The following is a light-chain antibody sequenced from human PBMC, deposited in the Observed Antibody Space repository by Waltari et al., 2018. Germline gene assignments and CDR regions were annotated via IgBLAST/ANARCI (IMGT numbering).Light chain of an antibody. J-gene: IGKJ5*01. CDR1: QSVASY. CDR2: ETT. V-gene: IGKV3-11*01. Sequence: DIVLTQSPDTLSLSPGERATLPCRASQSVASYLSWFQQKPGQAPRLLIYETTQRATGIPARFRGSGSGTDFTLTISSLEPEDFGVYYCLHRSDWPPITFGQGTRLEIK. CDR3: LHRSDWPPIT.